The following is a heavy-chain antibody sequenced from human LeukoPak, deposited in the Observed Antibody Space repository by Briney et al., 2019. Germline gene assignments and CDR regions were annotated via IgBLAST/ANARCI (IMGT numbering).Heavy chain of an antibody. CDR1: GFTFSSYS. Sequence: GGSLRLSCAASGFTFSSYSMNWVRQAPGKGLEWVSSISSSSYIYYADSVKGRFTISRDNAKNSLYLQMNSLRAEDTAVYYCARSIEMAVLDAFDIWGQGTMVTVSS. CDR2: ISSSSYI. V-gene: IGHV3-21*01. D-gene: IGHD5-24*01. J-gene: IGHJ3*02. CDR3: ARSIEMAVLDAFDI.